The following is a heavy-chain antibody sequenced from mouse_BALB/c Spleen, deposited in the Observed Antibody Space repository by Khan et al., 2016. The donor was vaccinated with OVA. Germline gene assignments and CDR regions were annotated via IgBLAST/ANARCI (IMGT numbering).Heavy chain of an antibody. CDR3: ARGYYVYLDF. J-gene: IGHJ2*01. CDR2: ISHGDGST. Sequence: QIQLVQSGPELVKPGASVKMSCKASGYTFTSYYIHWVKQRPGQGLEWIGWISHGDGSTKYNEKFKDKTTLTAAKSSSTAYMLLSSLTSEYSVIYFCARGYYVYLDFWGQGTTLTVSS. V-gene: IGHV1S56*01. CDR1: GYTFTSYY. D-gene: IGHD2-3*01.